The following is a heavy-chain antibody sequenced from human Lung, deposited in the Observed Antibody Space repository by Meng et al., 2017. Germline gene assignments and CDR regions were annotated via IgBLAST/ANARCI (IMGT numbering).Heavy chain of an antibody. CDR1: GGSFRDYY. CDR3: ARGPTTMAHDFDY. D-gene: IGHD4-11*01. Sequence: VEPRRWGAVSLEPSVTLSPTCVVSGGSFRDYYWSWIRQPPGKGLEWIGEINHSGSTNYNPSLESRATISVDTSQNNLSLKLSCVTAADSAVYYCARGPTTMAHDFDYWGQGTLVTVSS. J-gene: IGHJ4*02. CDR2: INHSGST. V-gene: IGHV4-34*01.